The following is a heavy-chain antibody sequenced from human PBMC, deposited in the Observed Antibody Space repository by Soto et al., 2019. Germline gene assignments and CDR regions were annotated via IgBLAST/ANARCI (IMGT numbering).Heavy chain of an antibody. D-gene: IGHD4-17*01. CDR2: FDPEDGET. J-gene: IGHJ4*02. CDR1: GYTLTELS. CDR3: ATDRLIKFTTVTTFNYFDY. V-gene: IGHV1-24*01. Sequence: GASVKVSCKVSGYTLTELSMHWVRQAPGKGLEWMGGFDPEDGETIYAQKFQGRVTMTEDTSTDTAYMELSSLRSEDTAVYYCATDRLIKFTTVTTFNYFDYWGQGTLVTVSS.